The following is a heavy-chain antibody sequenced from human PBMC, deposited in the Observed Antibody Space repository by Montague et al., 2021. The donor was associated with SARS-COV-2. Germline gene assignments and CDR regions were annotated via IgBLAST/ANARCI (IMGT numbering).Heavy chain of an antibody. CDR3: AGLQGDGSLYGMDV. Sequence: SETLSLTCTVSGGSISSYNWSWIRRPPGKGLECIGYIYYSGNTNYNPSLKSRVTISVDASKSQFSLKLSSVTAADTAVYYCAGLQGDGSLYGMDVWGQGTTVTVSS. CDR2: IYYSGNT. J-gene: IGHJ6*02. CDR1: GGSISSYN. V-gene: IGHV4-59*01. D-gene: IGHD5-24*01.